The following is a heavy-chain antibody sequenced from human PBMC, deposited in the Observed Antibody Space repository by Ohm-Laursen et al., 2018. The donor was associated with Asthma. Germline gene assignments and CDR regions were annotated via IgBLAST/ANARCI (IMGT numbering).Heavy chain of an antibody. CDR2: IYYSGST. CDR1: GGSVSSGSYY. CDR3: ARVRYADYYYYYGMDV. D-gene: IGHD2-8*01. V-gene: IGHV4-61*01. J-gene: IGHJ6*02. Sequence: GTLSLTCTVSGGSVSSGSYYWSWIRQPPGKGLEWIGYIYYSGSTNYNPSLKSRVTISVDTSKNQFSLKLSSVTAADTAVYYCARVRYADYYYYYGMDVWGQGTTVTVSS.